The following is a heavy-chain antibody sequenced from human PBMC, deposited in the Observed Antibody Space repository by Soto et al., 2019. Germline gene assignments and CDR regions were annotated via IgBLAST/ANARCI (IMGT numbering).Heavy chain of an antibody. CDR1: GASFSDSY. D-gene: IGHD1-1*01. Sequence: QVRLQQWGAGLLKPSETLSLTCAVYGASFSDSYWNWIRQPPGKGLEWIGEINHSGSTIYNTSLDSRVPISLDTSRKQFTLKMRSATAADTAVYYCAREVPSRYFDLWGRGTPVTVSS. CDR2: INHSGST. J-gene: IGHJ2*01. CDR3: AREVPSRYFDL. V-gene: IGHV4-34*01.